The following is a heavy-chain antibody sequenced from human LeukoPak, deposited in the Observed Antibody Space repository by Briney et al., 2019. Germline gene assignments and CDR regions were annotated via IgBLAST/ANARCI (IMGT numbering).Heavy chain of an antibody. CDR3: ARGYYYGSGSYYNVVGEFDY. Sequence: GASVKVSCKASGYTFTSYGISWVRQAPGQGLEWMGWISAYNGNTNYAQKLQGRVTMTTDTSTSTAYMELRSLRSDDTAVYYCARGYYYGSGSYYNVVGEFDYWGQGILVTVSS. V-gene: IGHV1-18*01. CDR2: ISAYNGNT. D-gene: IGHD3-10*01. J-gene: IGHJ4*02. CDR1: GYTFTSYG.